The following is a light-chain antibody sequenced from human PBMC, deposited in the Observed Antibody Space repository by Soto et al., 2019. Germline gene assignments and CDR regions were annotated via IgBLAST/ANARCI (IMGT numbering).Light chain of an antibody. J-gene: IGKJ3*01. Sequence: DIQMTQSPSSLSASVGDRVTITCRASQGIANELGWYQQKPGKAPKLLIYDASNLETGVPSRFSGSGSGTDFTFAISSLQPEDIATYYCQQYDNLPRTFGPGTKVDIK. CDR2: DAS. V-gene: IGKV1-33*01. CDR3: QQYDNLPRT. CDR1: QGIANE.